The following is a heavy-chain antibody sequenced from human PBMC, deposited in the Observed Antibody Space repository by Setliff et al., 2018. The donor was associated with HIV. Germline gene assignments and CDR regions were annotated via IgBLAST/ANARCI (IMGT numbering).Heavy chain of an antibody. V-gene: IGHV3-30*02. CDR3: AKDGGDYNLDYNYYMDV. CDR1: GLTFSNAG. J-gene: IGHJ6*03. D-gene: IGHD2-21*01. Sequence: AGGSLRLSWAASGLTFSNAGMNWVRQATGKGLEWVAFIRYEGSNKYSADSVKGRFTISRDNSKNTLYLQMKSRRAEDTAMYYCAKDGGDYNLDYNYYMDVLGKGTTVTVSS. CDR2: IRYEGSNK.